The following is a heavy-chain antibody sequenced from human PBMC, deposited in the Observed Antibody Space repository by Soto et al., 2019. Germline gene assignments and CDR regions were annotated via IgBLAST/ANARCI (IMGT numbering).Heavy chain of an antibody. J-gene: IGHJ5*02. V-gene: IGHV1-24*01. CDR1: GYTFTSYD. D-gene: IGHD6-19*01. CDR2: FDPEDGET. Sequence: ASVKVSCKASGYTFTSYDINWVRQATGQGLEWMGGFDPEDGETIYAQKFQGRVTMTEDTSTDTAYMELSSLRSEDTAVYYCARAEYSSGWYGANWFDPWGQGTLVTVSS. CDR3: ARAEYSSGWYGANWFDP.